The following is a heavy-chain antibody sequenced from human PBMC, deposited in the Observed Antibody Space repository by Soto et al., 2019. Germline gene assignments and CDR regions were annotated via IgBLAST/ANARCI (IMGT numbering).Heavy chain of an antibody. Sequence: GGSLRLSCAASGFTFSDYYMSWIRQAPGKGLEWVSYISSSGSTIYYADSVKGRFTISRDNAKNSLYLQMNSLRAEDTAVYYCARDLGPLEWLFSPFQRWGQGTLVTVSS. J-gene: IGHJ1*01. CDR2: ISSSGSTI. CDR3: ARDLGPLEWLFSPFQR. D-gene: IGHD3-3*01. V-gene: IGHV3-11*01. CDR1: GFTFSDYY.